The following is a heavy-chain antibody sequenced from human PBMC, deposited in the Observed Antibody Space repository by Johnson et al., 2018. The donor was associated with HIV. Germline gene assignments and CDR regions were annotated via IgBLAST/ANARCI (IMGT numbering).Heavy chain of an antibody. Sequence: EVQLVESGGGLVQPGGSLRLSCAASGFTFSSYWMSWVRQAPGKGLEWVANIKQDGSEKYYVDSVKGRFTISRYNSKNTLYLQMNSLRAEDTALYYCARERGSGSYYSAFDIWGQGTMVTVSS. V-gene: IGHV3-7*04. J-gene: IGHJ3*02. D-gene: IGHD1-26*01. CDR3: ARERGSGSYYSAFDI. CDR2: IKQDGSEK. CDR1: GFTFSSYW.